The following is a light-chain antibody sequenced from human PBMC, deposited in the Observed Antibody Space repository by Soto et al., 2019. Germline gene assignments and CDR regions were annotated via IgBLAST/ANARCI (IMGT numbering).Light chain of an antibody. J-gene: IGKJ3*01. CDR2: AAS. Sequence: DIQMTQSPSSLSASVGDRVTITCRASQDINNYLAWYQQRPGKAPKLLIYAASTLQSGVPSRFSGGGSGTDFTLTISSLQPEVVATYYCQKYNNGPPATFGPGTKV. CDR3: QKYNNGPPAT. CDR1: QDINNY. V-gene: IGKV1-27*01.